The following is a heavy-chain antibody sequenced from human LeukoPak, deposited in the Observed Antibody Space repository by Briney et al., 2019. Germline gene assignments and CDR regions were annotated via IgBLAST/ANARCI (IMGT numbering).Heavy chain of an antibody. V-gene: IGHV4-38-2*01. CDR2: IYYTGNT. Sequence: SETLSLTCAVSGYSISSGYYWGWIRQPPGKGLEWIGSIYYTGNTYYNPSLKSRVTISVDTSKNQFSLKLSSVTAADTAVYYCASRCAYHVYAYWGQGTLVTVSS. J-gene: IGHJ4*02. CDR1: GYSISSGYY. CDR3: ASRCAYHVYAY. D-gene: IGHD5/OR15-5a*01.